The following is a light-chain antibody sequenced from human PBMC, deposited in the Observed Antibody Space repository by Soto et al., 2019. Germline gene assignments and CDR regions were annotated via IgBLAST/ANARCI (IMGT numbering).Light chain of an antibody. Sequence: EIVMTQSPATLSVSPGERATLSCRASQSIDSNLAWYQQRPGQAPRLLIYDASARATGIPARFSGSGSGTDFTLTINSLQSDDFAVYYCQQYHYWWAFGQGTKVDIK. J-gene: IGKJ1*01. V-gene: IGKV3-15*01. CDR3: QQYHYWWA. CDR1: QSIDSN. CDR2: DAS.